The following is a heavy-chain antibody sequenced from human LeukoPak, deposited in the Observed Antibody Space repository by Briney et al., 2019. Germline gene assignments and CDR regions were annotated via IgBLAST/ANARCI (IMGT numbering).Heavy chain of an antibody. CDR1: GFTFSSYA. V-gene: IGHV3-23*01. CDR2: ISGSGSGT. Sequence: PGGSLRLSCAASGFTFSSYAMGWVRQAPGKGLEWVSSISGSGSGTNYADSVKGRFTISRDNPKNTLYLQMNSLRAEDTAVYYCAKTYIVATTHFDYWGQGALVTVSS. J-gene: IGHJ4*02. D-gene: IGHD5-12*01. CDR3: AKTYIVATTHFDY.